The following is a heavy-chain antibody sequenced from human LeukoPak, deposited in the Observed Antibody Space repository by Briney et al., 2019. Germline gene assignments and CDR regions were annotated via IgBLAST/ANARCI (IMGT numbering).Heavy chain of an antibody. D-gene: IGHD3-16*01. CDR3: ARVLDLSKRGLDAFDI. Sequence: PSETLSLTCTVSGGSISSYFWSWIRQPPGKGLEWMGIVYYSGSTNYNPSLKSRVTISVDTSKKQFSLKLSSATAADTAVYYCARVLDLSKRGLDAFDIWGQGTMVTVSS. J-gene: IGHJ3*02. CDR1: GGSISSYF. CDR2: VYYSGST. V-gene: IGHV4-59*01.